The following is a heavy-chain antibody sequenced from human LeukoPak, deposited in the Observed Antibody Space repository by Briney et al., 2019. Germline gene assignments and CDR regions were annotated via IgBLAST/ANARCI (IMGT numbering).Heavy chain of an antibody. V-gene: IGHV3-30*04. D-gene: IGHD3-3*01. CDR3: ARDLRAIFGVVLKGFDY. Sequence: GRSLRLSCAASGFTFSTYAMHWVRQAPGKGLEWVAFISYEGSSKSYADSVKGRFTISRDNSKNTLYLQMNSLRAEDTAVYYCARDLRAIFGVVLKGFDYWGQGTLVTVSS. CDR1: GFTFSTYA. J-gene: IGHJ4*02. CDR2: ISYEGSSK.